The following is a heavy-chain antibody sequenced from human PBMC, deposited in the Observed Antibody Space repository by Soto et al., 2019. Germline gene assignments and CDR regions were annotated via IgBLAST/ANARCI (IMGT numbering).Heavy chain of an antibody. D-gene: IGHD2-15*01. CDR2: ISYDGSNK. V-gene: IGHV3-30*18. J-gene: IGHJ4*02. CDR1: GFTFSSYG. Sequence: QVQLVESGGGVVQPGRSLRLSCAASGFTFSSYGIHWVRQAPGKGLEWVAVISYDGSNKYYADSVKGRFTISRDNSKNTLYLQMNILRAEDTAVYYCAKDWLGGNPGDYWGQGTLVTVSS. CDR3: AKDWLGGNPGDY.